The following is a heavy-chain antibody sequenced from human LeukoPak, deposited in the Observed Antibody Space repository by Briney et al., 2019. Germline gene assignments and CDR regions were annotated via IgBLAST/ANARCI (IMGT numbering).Heavy chain of an antibody. CDR3: ARAGGNPFKTLDY. Sequence: GGSLRLSCAASGFTFSSYWMHWVRQAPGKGLVWVSRINSDGSSTSYADSVKGRFTISRDNAKNTLYLQMNSLRAEDTAVYYCARAGGNPFKTLDYWGQGTLVTASS. CDR2: INSDGSST. D-gene: IGHD4-23*01. CDR1: GFTFSSYW. V-gene: IGHV3-74*01. J-gene: IGHJ4*02.